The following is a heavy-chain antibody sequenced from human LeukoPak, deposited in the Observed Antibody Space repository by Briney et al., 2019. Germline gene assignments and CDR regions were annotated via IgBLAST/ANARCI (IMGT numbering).Heavy chain of an antibody. Sequence: GGSLRLACAASEFTFSNHWMSWVRRAPGEGLEWVANIKQEGSETYSVDSAKSRFTISRDNAKNSLYLQMNSLRAEDTAVYYCARGGQYSGYYYFDYWGQGTLVTVSS. J-gene: IGHJ4*02. CDR2: IKQEGSET. V-gene: IGHV3-7*01. CDR1: EFTFSNHW. D-gene: IGHD3-22*01. CDR3: ARGGQYSGYYYFDY.